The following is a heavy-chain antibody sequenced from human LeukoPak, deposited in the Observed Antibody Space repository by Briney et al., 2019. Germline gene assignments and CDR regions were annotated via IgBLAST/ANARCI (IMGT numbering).Heavy chain of an antibody. V-gene: IGHV4-59*08. Sequence: SETLSLTCTVSGGSISSHYWSWIRQPPGKGLEWIGYLYYSGSTNYNPSLKSRVTISVDTSKNHFSLKLSSVTAADTAVYYCAKAYAMIVEEGHTFVDYWGQGTLVTVSS. CDR3: AKAYAMIVEEGHTFVDY. J-gene: IGHJ4*02. CDR1: GGSISSHY. CDR2: LYYSGST. D-gene: IGHD3-22*01.